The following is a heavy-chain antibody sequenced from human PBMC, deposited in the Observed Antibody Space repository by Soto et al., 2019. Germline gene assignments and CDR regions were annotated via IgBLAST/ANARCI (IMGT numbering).Heavy chain of an antibody. D-gene: IGHD4-17*01. CDR1: GFTVSSNY. CDR2: IYSGGST. J-gene: IGHJ6*02. V-gene: IGHV3-66*01. CDR3: ASTEDSYGGKLRAPYYYYYGMDV. Sequence: GGPLRLSCAASGFTVSSNYMSWVRQAPGKGLEWVSVIYSGGSTYYADSVKGRFTISRDNSKNTLYLQMNSLRAEDTAVYYCASTEDSYGGKLRAPYYYYYGMDVWGQGTTVTVSS.